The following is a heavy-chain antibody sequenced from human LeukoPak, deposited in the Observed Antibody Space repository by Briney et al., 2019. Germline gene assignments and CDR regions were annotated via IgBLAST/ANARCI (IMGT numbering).Heavy chain of an antibody. D-gene: IGHD3-10*01. CDR3: ARDGSGSYHFDY. CDR1: GFTFSSYA. J-gene: IGHJ4*02. CDR2: ISGSGGST. V-gene: IGHV3-23*01. Sequence: SGGSLRLSCAASGFTFSSYAMTWVRQAPGKGLEWVSAISGSGGSTYYADSVKGRFTISRDNAKNSLYLQMNSLRAEDTAVYYCARDGSGSYHFDYWGQGTLVTVSS.